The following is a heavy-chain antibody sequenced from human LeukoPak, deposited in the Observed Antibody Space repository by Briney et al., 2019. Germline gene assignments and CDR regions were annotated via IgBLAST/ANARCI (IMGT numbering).Heavy chain of an antibody. CDR2: INHSGST. J-gene: IGHJ1*01. V-gene: IGHV4-34*01. CDR1: GGSFSGYY. Sequence: PSETLSLTCAVYGGSFSGYYWSWIRQPPGKGLEWIGEINHSGSTNYNPSLKSRVTISVDTSKNQFSLKLSSVTAADTAVYYCARRSLSYSSSWYRTEREYFQHWGQGTLVTVSS. D-gene: IGHD6-13*01. CDR3: ARRSLSYSSSWYRTEREYFQH.